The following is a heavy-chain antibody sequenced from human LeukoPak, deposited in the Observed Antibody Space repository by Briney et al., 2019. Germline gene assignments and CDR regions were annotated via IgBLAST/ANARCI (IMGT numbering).Heavy chain of an antibody. Sequence: PVGCLRLSCAASGFTFSSSSMNCVRQAPRKGLEWVSSISSSSSYIYHADSVKGRFTISIDNSKNTLYLQMNSMRAEDTAVYYCAKLLYYYDSSQPYWGQGTLVTVSS. V-gene: IGHV3-21*04. J-gene: IGHJ4*02. D-gene: IGHD3-22*01. CDR2: ISSSSSYI. CDR1: GFTFSSSS. CDR3: AKLLYYYDSSQPY.